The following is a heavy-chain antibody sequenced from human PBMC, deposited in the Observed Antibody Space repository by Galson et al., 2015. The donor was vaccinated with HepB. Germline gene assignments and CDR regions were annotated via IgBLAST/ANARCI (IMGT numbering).Heavy chain of an antibody. CDR3: ATETDGDGHPNGMDV. V-gene: IGHV1-24*01. D-gene: IGHD2-21*01. J-gene: IGHJ6*02. CDR1: GDTLSAVA. Sequence: SVKVSCKASGDTLSAVAIPWVRQAPGKGLEWVGGYDPDGGDTFYAEEFQGRVTMTEDTTTDTAYIELSSLRTDDTAVFYCATETDGDGHPNGMDVWGQGTTVTVSS. CDR2: YDPDGGDT.